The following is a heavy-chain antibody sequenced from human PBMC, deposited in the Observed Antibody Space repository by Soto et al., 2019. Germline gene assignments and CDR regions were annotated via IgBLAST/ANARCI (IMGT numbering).Heavy chain of an antibody. CDR3: VRGGGYDPFDY. CDR2: IYYSGST. Sequence: SETLSLTCTVSGGSISSGGYYWSWIRQHPGKGLEWIGYIYYSGSTYYNPSLKSRVTISVDTSKNQFSLKLSSVTAADRAVYYCVRGGGYDPFDYWGQGVLVTVPS. V-gene: IGHV4-31*03. CDR1: GGSISSGGYY. D-gene: IGHD5-12*01. J-gene: IGHJ4*02.